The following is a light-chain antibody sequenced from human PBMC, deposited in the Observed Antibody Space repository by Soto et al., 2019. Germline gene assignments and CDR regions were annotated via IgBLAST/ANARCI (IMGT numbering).Light chain of an antibody. J-gene: IGLJ1*01. CDR3: SSYAGSLYV. CDR1: SSDVGGYNY. V-gene: IGLV2-8*01. CDR2: EVT. Sequence: QSALTQPPSASGSPGQSVTISCTGTSSDVGGYNYVSWYHQHPGKAPKLMIYEVTKRPSGVPDRFFGSKSGNTASLTVSGXXXXXXAXYYCSSYAGSLYVFGTGTKLTV.